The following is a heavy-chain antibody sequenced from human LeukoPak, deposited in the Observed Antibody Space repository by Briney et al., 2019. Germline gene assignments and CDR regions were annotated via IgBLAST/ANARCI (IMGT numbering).Heavy chain of an antibody. V-gene: IGHV3-23*01. J-gene: IGHJ4*02. CDR3: AKTIRGGMRDTAMDFDY. CDR2: ISGSGGST. CDR1: GFTFSSYA. Sequence: GGSLRLSCAASGFTFSSYAMSWVRQAPGKGLEWVSAISGSGGSTYYADSVKGQFTISRDNSKNTLYLQMNSLRAEDTAVYYCAKTIRGGMRDTAMDFDYWGQGTLVTVSS. D-gene: IGHD5-18*01.